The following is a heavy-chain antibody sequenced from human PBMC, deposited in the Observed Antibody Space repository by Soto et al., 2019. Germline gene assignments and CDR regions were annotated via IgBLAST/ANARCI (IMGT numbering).Heavy chain of an antibody. CDR2: ISYDGSNK. CDR3: AKDRMGAGVRGYFDY. D-gene: IGHD3-10*01. CDR1: GFTFSSYG. V-gene: IGHV3-30*18. J-gene: IGHJ4*02. Sequence: QVQLVESGGGVVQPGKSLRLSCAGSGFTFSSYGMDWVRQAPGKGLEWVAVISYDGSNKYYADSVKGRFTISRDNSKNTLYVQMSILRADDTAVYYCAKDRMGAGVRGYFDYWGQGTLVTVSS.